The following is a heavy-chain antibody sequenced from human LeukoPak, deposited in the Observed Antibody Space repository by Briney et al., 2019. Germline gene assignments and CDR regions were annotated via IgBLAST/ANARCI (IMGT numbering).Heavy chain of an antibody. Sequence: SAVKVSCKASGGTFSSYAISWVRQAPGQGLEWMGGIIPIFGTANYAQMFQGRVTITADESTSTAYMELSSLSTEDTAVYYCARDPTRATIFGVEGGWGQGTLVTVSS. CDR3: ARDPTRATIFGVEGG. J-gene: IGHJ4*02. D-gene: IGHD3-3*01. V-gene: IGHV1-69*13. CDR1: GGTFSSYA. CDR2: IIPIFGTA.